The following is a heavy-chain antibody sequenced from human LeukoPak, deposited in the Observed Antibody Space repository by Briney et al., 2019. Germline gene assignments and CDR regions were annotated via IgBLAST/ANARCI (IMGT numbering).Heavy chain of an antibody. Sequence: GAPVKVSCKASGYTFTSYYMHWVRQAPGQGLEWMGIINPSGGSTSYAQKFQGRVTMTRDTSTSTVYMELSSLRSEDTAVYYCARDSAHYYDSSGRRKNWFDPCGQGTLVTVSS. D-gene: IGHD3-22*01. J-gene: IGHJ5*02. V-gene: IGHV1-46*03. CDR3: ARDSAHYYDSSGRRKNWFDP. CDR2: INPSGGST. CDR1: GYTFTSYY.